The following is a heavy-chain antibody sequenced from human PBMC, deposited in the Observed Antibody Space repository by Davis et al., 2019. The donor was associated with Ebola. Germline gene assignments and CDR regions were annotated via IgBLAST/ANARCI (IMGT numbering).Heavy chain of an antibody. J-gene: IGHJ4*02. CDR3: AKDDYGDGAPLDY. D-gene: IGHD4-17*01. CDR1: GFTFSTYY. Sequence: GGSLRLSCAASGFTFSTYYITWVRQAPGKGLEWVAVISYDGSNKYYADSVKGRFTISRDNSKNTLYLQMNSLRAEDTAVYYCAKDDYGDGAPLDYWGQGTLVTVSS. V-gene: IGHV3-30*18. CDR2: ISYDGSNK.